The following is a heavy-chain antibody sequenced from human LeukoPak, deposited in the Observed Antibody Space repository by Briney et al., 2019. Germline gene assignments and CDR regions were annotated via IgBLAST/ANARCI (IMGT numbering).Heavy chain of an antibody. Sequence: ASVRVSCKASGYTFTNSYIHWVRQAPGQVLEWMGLINPDGGNTNYAQNFQGRVTLTRDMSTSTVYMELSSLRSEDTAVYYCARLRLRLGEFPNWFDPWGQGTLVTVSS. CDR2: INPDGGNT. CDR3: ARLRLRLGEFPNWFDP. CDR1: GYTFTNSY. J-gene: IGHJ5*02. D-gene: IGHD3-16*01. V-gene: IGHV1-46*01.